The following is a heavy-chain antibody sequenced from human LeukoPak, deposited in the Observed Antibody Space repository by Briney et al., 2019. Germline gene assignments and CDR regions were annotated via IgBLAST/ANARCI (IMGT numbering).Heavy chain of an antibody. J-gene: IGHJ1*01. CDR3: ARGFHYGSGSYYQLQH. V-gene: IGHV1-69*06. Sequence: SVKVSCKASGGTFSSYGFSWVRQAPGQGLEWMGGVIPIFGPTADYAQKFQGRVTITADKSTSTAYMELSSLRSEDTAVYCCARGFHYGSGSYYQLQHWGQGTQVTVSS. CDR2: VIPIFGPTA. D-gene: IGHD3-10*01. CDR1: GGTFSSYG.